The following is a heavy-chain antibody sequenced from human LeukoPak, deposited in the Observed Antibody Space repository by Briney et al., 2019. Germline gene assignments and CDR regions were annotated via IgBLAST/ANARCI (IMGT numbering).Heavy chain of an antibody. D-gene: IGHD2-21*02. CDR2: IYHSGST. CDR3: ARTYCGGDCYFDS. V-gene: IGHV4-30-2*01. J-gene: IGHJ4*02. Sequence: SQTLSLTCTVSGGSISSGGYYWSWIRQPPGKGLEWIGYIYHSGSTYYNPSLKSRVTISVDRSKNQFSLKLSSVTAADAAVYFCARTYCGGDCYFDSWGQGTLVTVSS. CDR1: GGSISSGGYY.